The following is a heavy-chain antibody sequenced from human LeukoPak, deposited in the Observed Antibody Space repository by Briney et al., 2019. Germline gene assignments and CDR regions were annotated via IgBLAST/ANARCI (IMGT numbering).Heavy chain of an antibody. Sequence: SETLSLTCTVSGGSISSSGYYWSWIRQPPGKGLECIGEIHHSGSTNYNPSLKSRVTLSVDTSKNQFSLKLSSVTAADTAVYYCARDWSVYDYVWGSFPREWGQGTLVTVSS. CDR2: IHHSGST. J-gene: IGHJ4*02. CDR1: GGSISSSGYY. D-gene: IGHD3-16*01. CDR3: ARDWSVYDYVWGSFPRE. V-gene: IGHV4-39*07.